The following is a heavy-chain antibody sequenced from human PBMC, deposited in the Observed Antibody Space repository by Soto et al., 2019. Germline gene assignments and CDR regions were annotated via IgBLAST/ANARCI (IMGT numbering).Heavy chain of an antibody. J-gene: IGHJ3*02. CDR1: GYSFTSYW. D-gene: IGHD6-13*01. Sequence: GASLKISCKGSGYSFTSYWVGLVRQMPGKGLEWMGIIYPGDSDTRYSPSFQGQVTISADQSISTAYLQWSSLKASDTAMYYCASQLRYSSSWGAFDIWGQGTMVTVSS. V-gene: IGHV5-51*01. CDR2: IYPGDSDT. CDR3: ASQLRYSSSWGAFDI.